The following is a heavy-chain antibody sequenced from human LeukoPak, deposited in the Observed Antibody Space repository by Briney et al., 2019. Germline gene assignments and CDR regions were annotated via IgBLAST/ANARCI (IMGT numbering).Heavy chain of an antibody. CDR2: ISGSGGTI. CDR1: GFTLTSYA. D-gene: IGHD6-19*01. V-gene: IGHV3-48*04. CDR3: ARDWAVTDAFDI. J-gene: IGHJ3*02. Sequence: GGSLRLSCAASGFTLTSYAMSWVRQAPGKGLEWVSGISGSGGTIYYADSVKGRFTISRDNAKNSLYLQMNSLRAEDTAVYYCARDWAVTDAFDIWGQGTMVTVSS.